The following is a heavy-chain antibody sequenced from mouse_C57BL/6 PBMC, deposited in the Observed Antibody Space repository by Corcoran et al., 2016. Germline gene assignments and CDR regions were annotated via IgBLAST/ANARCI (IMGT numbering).Heavy chain of an antibody. J-gene: IGHJ1*03. CDR2: INTYSGVP. Sequence: QIQLVQSGPELKKPGETVKISCKASGYTFTTYGMSWVKQAPGKGLKWMGWINTYSGVPTYADDFKGRFAFSLETSASTAYLQINNLKNEDTATYFFARFDGKIWYFDVWGTGTTVTVSS. CDR3: ARFDGKIWYFDV. D-gene: IGHD2-1*01. CDR1: GYTFTTYG. V-gene: IGHV9-3*01.